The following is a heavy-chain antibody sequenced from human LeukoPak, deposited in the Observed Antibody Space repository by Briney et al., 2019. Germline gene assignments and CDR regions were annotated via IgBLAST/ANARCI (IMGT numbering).Heavy chain of an antibody. CDR3: ARDFPTNYFGSWSYGI. CDR2: IYYSGST. Sequence: PSETLSLTCTVSGGSISSGGYYWSWIRQHPGKGLEWIGYIYYSGSTYYNPSLKSRVTISVDTSKNQFSLKLSSVTAADTAVYYCARDFPTNYFGSWSYGIWGQGTLVTVSS. V-gene: IGHV4-31*03. CDR1: GGSISSGGYY. D-gene: IGHD3-10*01. J-gene: IGHJ4*02.